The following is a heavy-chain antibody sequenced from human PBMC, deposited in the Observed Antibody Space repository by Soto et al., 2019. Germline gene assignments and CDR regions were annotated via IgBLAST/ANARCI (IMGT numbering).Heavy chain of an antibody. V-gene: IGHV3-23*01. CDR1: GFTFSSYA. D-gene: IGHD6-19*01. Sequence: EVQLLESGGGLVQPGGSLRLSCAASGFTFSSYAMSWVRQAPGKGLEWVSAISGSGGSTYYADSVKGRFTISRDNSKNPLYLQMNSLRAEDTAVYYCAKGDSSGWSYYYYYGMDVWGQGTTVTVSS. CDR2: ISGSGGST. J-gene: IGHJ6*02. CDR3: AKGDSSGWSYYYYYGMDV.